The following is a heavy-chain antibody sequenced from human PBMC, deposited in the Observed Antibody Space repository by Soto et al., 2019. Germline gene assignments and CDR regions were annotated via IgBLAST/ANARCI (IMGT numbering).Heavy chain of an antibody. CDR1: GFTFSSYG. Sequence: GGSLRLSGAASGFTFSSYGMHWVRQAPGKGLEWVAVISYDGSNKYYADSVKGRFTISRDNSKNTLYLQMNSLRAEDTAVYYCAKARIAVAVTYYYYGIDIWGQETTVTVSS. CDR3: AKARIAVAVTYYYYGIDI. V-gene: IGHV3-30*18. D-gene: IGHD6-19*01. CDR2: ISYDGSNK. J-gene: IGHJ6*02.